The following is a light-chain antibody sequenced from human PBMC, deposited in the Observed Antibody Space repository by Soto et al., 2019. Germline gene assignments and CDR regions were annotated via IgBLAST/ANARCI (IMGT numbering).Light chain of an antibody. V-gene: IGLV2-14*01. Sequence: QSVLTQPASVSGSPGQSITISCTGTSSDVGGYNYVSWYQQHPGKTPKLIIYDVSSRPSGVSDRFSGSKSANTASLTISGLQTEDEADYYCSSYTSINTRVFGSGTKVTVL. CDR3: SSYTSINTRV. CDR1: SSDVGGYNY. CDR2: DVS. J-gene: IGLJ1*01.